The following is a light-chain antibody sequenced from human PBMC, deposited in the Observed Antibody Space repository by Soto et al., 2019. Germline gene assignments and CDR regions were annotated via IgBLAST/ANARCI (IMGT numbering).Light chain of an antibody. Sequence: DIVSTQSPLSLPLTPVEPASISCRSSQSLLHSNGYNYLDWYLQKPGQSPQLLIYLGSNRASGVPDRFSGSGSGTEFTLTISRLEPEDFTVYYCHHYETFGQGTKVDIK. CDR2: LGS. J-gene: IGKJ1*01. CDR1: QSLLHSNGYNY. V-gene: IGKV2-28*01. CDR3: HHYET.